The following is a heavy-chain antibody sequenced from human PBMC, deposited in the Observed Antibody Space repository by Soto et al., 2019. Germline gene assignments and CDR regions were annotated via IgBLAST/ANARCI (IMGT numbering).Heavy chain of an antibody. V-gene: IGHV1-69*12. CDR1: GGSLSNFG. Sequence: QVQLVQSGAEVKKPGSSVKVSCTASGGSLSNFGISWVRQAPGQGLEWMGAIIPVFGTPNYAQKFQDRVRXXAXXSTTTVYMEVRSPTSEDTAVYYCERGDATKIVVTTYYAMDVWGQGTTVTVSS. CDR3: ERGDATKIVVTTYYAMDV. D-gene: IGHD3-22*01. CDR2: IIPVFGTP. J-gene: IGHJ6*02.